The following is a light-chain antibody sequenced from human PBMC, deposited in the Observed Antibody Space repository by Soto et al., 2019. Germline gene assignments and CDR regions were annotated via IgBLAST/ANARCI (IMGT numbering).Light chain of an antibody. V-gene: IGKV3-15*01. J-gene: IGKJ1*01. CDR2: GAS. CDR1: LSVSSSY. Sequence: EIVLTQSPGTISLSPGERANGSCRARLSVSSSYLAWYQQKPGQAPRLLIYGASTRATGVPVRFSGGGSGTEFTLTISILQSEDFAIYYCLQFNNWPPSWTFGQGTKVDIK. CDR3: LQFNNWPPSWT.